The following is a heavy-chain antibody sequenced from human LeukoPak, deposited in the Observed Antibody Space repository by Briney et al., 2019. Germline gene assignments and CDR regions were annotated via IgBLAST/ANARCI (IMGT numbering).Heavy chain of an antibody. V-gene: IGHV7-4-1*02. CDR1: GYTFTSYA. J-gene: IGHJ4*02. CDR3: ARLLWFGDPTAHDY. Sequence: ASVKVSCKASGYTFTSYAMNWVRQAPGQGLEWMGWINTNTGNPTYAQGFTGRFVFSLDTSVSTAYLQISSLKAEDTAVYYCARLLWFGDPTAHDYWGQGTLVTVSS. CDR2: INTNTGNP. D-gene: IGHD3-10*01.